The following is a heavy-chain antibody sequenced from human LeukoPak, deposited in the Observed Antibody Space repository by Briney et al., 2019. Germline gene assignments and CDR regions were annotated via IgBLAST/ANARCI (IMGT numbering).Heavy chain of an antibody. CDR3: ARVPPLSRPYTGNNYYFDY. D-gene: IGHD5-24*01. CDR1: GGSFSSYY. CDR2: ISYTGGT. J-gene: IGHJ4*02. V-gene: IGHV4-59*01. Sequence: PSETLSLTCAVSGGSFSSYYWSWVRQPPGKGLEWIGYISYTGGTNYNPSFMSRVAISAVTTNNQLSLKLSSVTAADTADYYCARVPPLSRPYTGNNYYFDYWGQGTLVTVSS.